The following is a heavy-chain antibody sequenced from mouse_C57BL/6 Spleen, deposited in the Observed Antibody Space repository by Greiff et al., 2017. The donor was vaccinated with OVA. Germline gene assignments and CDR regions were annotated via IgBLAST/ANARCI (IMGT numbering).Heavy chain of an antibody. D-gene: IGHD1-1*01. CDR1: GYTFTDYE. CDR2: IDPETGGT. Sequence: SGAELVRPGASVTLSCKASGYTFTDYEMHWVKQTPVHGLEWIGAIDPETGGTAYNQKFKGKAILTADKSSSTAYMELRSLTSEDSAVYYCTRGTTVPFDYWGQGTTLTVSS. V-gene: IGHV1-15*01. CDR3: TRGTTVPFDY. J-gene: IGHJ2*01.